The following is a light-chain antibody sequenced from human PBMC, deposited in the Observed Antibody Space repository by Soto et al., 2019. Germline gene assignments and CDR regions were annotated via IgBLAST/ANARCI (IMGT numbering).Light chain of an antibody. CDR1: SSNIGAGYD. Sequence: QSVLTQPPPVSGAPGRRVTISCTGSSSNIGAGYDVHWYQQLPGTAPKLLIYGNNNRPSGVPDRFSGSKSGTSASLAITGLQSEDEADYYCQSYDSSLSGSVFGGGTKVTVL. CDR2: GNN. CDR3: QSYDSSLSGSV. V-gene: IGLV1-40*01. J-gene: IGLJ2*01.